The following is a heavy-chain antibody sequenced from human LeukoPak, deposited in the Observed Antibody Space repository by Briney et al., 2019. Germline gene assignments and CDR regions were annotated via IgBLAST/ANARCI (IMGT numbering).Heavy chain of an antibody. V-gene: IGHV3-48*04. J-gene: IGHJ4*02. D-gene: IGHD2-8*01. CDR2: ISNSGTTI. Sequence: PGGSLRLSCAASGFTFSNSDMNWVHKAPGKGLEWLSYISNSGTTIYADSVKGRFTISRDNAKNSLYLQMNSLRAEDTAVYYCARDGDCKNGVCWTDFDYWGQGIPVTVSS. CDR3: ARDGDCKNGVCWTDFDY. CDR1: GFTFSNSD.